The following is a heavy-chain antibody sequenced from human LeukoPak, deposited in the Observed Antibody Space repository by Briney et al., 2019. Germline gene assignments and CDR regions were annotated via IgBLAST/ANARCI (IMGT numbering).Heavy chain of an antibody. CDR2: IYYSAST. D-gene: IGHD3-10*01. CDR3: ARGGVRGFDY. Sequence: SETLSLTCTVSGGSISSYYWSWIRQPPGKGLEWIGYIYYSASTNYNPSLKSRLTISVDTSKNQFSLKLSSVTAADTAVYYCARGGVRGFDYWGQGTLVTVSS. J-gene: IGHJ4*02. V-gene: IGHV4-59*01. CDR1: GGSISSYY.